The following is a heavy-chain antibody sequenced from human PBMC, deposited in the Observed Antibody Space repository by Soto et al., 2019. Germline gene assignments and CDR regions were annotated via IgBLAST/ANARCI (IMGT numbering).Heavy chain of an antibody. V-gene: IGHV4-38-2*01. D-gene: IGHD2-15*01. J-gene: IGHJ6*01. CDR2: IYHSGST. CDR1: DYSISSGYY. Sequence: SETLSVTCAFSDYSISSGYYWGWIRQPPGKGLEWIGSIYHSGSTYYNPSLKSRVTISVDTSKNQFSLKLSSVTAAETAVYYCARGRCGSGGSCLQYYYYYCMEVWRQGTTENVSS. CDR3: ARGRCGSGGSCLQYYYYYCMEV.